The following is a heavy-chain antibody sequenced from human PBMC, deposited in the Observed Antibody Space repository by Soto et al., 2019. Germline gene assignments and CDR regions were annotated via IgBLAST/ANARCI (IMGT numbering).Heavy chain of an antibody. D-gene: IGHD3-3*01. CDR3: ARYFWSGQLPIDFDQ. Sequence: QALLVQSGAEVKKPGASVKVSCKASGYTFNSYGVTWVRQAPGQGHEWMGWISAYNGNTKYSQNLQGRVTMTLDTTPSSAYLEVRSLRSDDTAIYYWARYFWSGQLPIDFDQWGQGTLVTVSS. J-gene: IGHJ4*02. CDR1: GYTFNSYG. CDR2: ISAYNGNT. V-gene: IGHV1-18*01.